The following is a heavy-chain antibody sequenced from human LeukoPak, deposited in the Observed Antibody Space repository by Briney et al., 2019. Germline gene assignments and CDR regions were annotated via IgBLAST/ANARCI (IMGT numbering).Heavy chain of an antibody. J-gene: IGHJ4*02. CDR2: IYYSGST. CDR1: GGSISGYY. Sequence: SETLSLTCTVSGGSISGYYWSWIRQPPGKGLEWIGYIYYSGSTNYNPPLKSRVTISVDTSKNQFSLKLSSVTAADTAVFYCARGPNRFDYWGQGTLVTVSS. V-gene: IGHV4-59*01. CDR3: ARGPNRFDY. D-gene: IGHD1/OR15-1a*01.